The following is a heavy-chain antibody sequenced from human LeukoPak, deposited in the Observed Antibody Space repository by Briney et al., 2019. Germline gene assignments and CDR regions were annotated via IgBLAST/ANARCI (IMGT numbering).Heavy chain of an antibody. D-gene: IGHD3-9*01. V-gene: IGHV3-30*04. Sequence: TGGSLSLSCAASGFTFSSYAMHWVRQAPGKGLEWVAVISYDGSNKYYADSVKGRFTISRDNSKNTLYLQMNSLRAEDTAVYYCAIPPGRLDWLWEYFQHWGQGTLVTVSS. CDR3: AIPPGRLDWLWEYFQH. CDR2: ISYDGSNK. CDR1: GFTFSSYA. J-gene: IGHJ1*01.